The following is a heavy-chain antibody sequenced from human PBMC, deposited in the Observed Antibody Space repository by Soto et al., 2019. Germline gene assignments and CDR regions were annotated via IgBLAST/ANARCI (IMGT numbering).Heavy chain of an antibody. CDR1: GGSISSGGYY. J-gene: IGHJ4*01. CDR3: ARHRRYYDSSGYSSFDY. CDR2: IYYSGST. D-gene: IGHD3-22*01. V-gene: IGHV4-31*03. Sequence: SETLSLTCTVSGGSISSGGYYWSWIRQHPGKGLEWIGYIYYSGSTYYNPSLKSRVTISVDTSKNQFSLKLSSVTAADTAVYYCARHRRYYDSSGYSSFDYWGHGTLVTVSS.